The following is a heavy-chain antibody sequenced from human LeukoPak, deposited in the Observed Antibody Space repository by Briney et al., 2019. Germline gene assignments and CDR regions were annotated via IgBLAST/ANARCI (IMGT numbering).Heavy chain of an antibody. J-gene: IGHJ6*02. CDR1: GFTFSSYS. D-gene: IGHD3-9*01. Sequence: GGSLRLSCAASGFTFSSYSMNWVRQAPGKGLEWVSSISSSSSHIYYADSVKGRFTISRDNAKNSLYLQMNSLRAEDTAVYYCARDYDILTTYYYYGMDVWGQGTTVTVSS. V-gene: IGHV3-21*01. CDR2: ISSSSSHI. CDR3: ARDYDILTTYYYYGMDV.